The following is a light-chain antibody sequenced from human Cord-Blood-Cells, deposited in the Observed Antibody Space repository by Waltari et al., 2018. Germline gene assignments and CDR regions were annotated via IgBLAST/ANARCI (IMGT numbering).Light chain of an antibody. V-gene: IGKV1-33*01. CDR2: DAS. CDR1: QDISNY. CDR3: QQYDNLIT. J-gene: IGKJ5*01. Sequence: DIQMTQSTSSLSASVGDRVTITCQASQDISNYLNWYQQKPGKAPKLLIYDASNLETGVSSRFSGSGSGTDFTFTISSLQPEDIATYYCQQYDNLITFGQGTRLEIK.